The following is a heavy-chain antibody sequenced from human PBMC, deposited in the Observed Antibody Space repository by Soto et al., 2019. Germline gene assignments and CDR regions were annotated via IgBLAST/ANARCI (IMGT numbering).Heavy chain of an antibody. CDR2: ISTFNGKT. V-gene: IGHV1-18*01. J-gene: IGHJ3*01. CDR3: ARLLTEGATFREDAFDL. D-gene: IGHD3-9*01. Sequence: QIQLMQSGGDVKTPGASLKVSCTTSRYTFTSHGIAWVRQAPGQGLEWMGWISTFNGKTDYAQKFQGRVTMTADTNTSTVHKGLRSLRSYDTGVYYCARLLTEGATFREDAFDLWGPGTKVTVSS. CDR1: RYTFTSHG.